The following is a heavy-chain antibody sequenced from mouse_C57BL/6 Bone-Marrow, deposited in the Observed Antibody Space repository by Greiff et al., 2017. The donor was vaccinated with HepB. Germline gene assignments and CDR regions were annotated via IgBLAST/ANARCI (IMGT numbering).Heavy chain of an antibody. CDR2: IHPNSGST. J-gene: IGHJ3*01. D-gene: IGHD2-2*01. Sequence: QVQLQQSGAELVKPGASVKLSCKASGYTFTGYWMHWVKQRPGQGLEWIGMIHPNSGSTNYNEKFKSKATLTVDKSSSTAYLQRSSLTSEDAAVYDCERWLGTYWGQGTLVTVSA. V-gene: IGHV1-64*01. CDR3: ERWLGTY. CDR1: GYTFTGYW.